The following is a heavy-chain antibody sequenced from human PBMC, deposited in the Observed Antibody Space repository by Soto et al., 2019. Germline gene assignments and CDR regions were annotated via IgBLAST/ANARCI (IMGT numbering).Heavy chain of an antibody. J-gene: IGHJ4*02. CDR3: TRDGDYYRSGTYGYFDY. D-gene: IGHD3-10*01. CDR2: IGSKTYGGTT. V-gene: IGHV3-49*04. CDR1: AFACGDDA. Sequence: GGSLRLSCTPAAFACGDDALSCVRQAQGNRRAWVRFIGSKTYGGTTEYATSVKGRFTISRDDAKSIAYLQMNSLRSDDTAVYYCTRDGDYYRSGTYGYFDYWGQGPLVTVSS.